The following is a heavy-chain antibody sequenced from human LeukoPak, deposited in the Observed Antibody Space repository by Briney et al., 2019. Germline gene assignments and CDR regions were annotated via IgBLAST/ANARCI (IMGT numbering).Heavy chain of an antibody. J-gene: IGHJ4*02. CDR3: ARGAGIAAAGVIDY. CDR1: GGSISSYY. D-gene: IGHD6-13*01. CDR2: IYYSGST. V-gene: IGHV4-59*01. Sequence: PSETLSLTCTVSGGSISSYYWSWIRQPPGKGLEWIGYIYYSGSTNYNPSLMSRVTISVDTSKNQFSLKLSSVTAADTAVYYCARGAGIAAAGVIDYWGQGTLVTVSS.